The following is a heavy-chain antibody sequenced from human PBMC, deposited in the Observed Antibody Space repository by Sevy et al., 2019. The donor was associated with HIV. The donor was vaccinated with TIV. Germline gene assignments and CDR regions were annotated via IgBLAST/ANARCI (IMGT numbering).Heavy chain of an antibody. CDR2: IDSDGSST. CDR3: ARESGEYSSSSYYYYYYGMDV. CDR1: GFTFSSYW. V-gene: IGHV3-74*01. Sequence: GGSLRLSCAASGFTFSSYWMHWVRQAPGKALVWVSRIDSDGSSTSYADSVKGRFTISRDNAKNTLYLQMNSLRAEDTALYYCARESGEYSSSSYYYYYYGMDVWGQGTTVTVSS. D-gene: IGHD6-6*01. J-gene: IGHJ6*02.